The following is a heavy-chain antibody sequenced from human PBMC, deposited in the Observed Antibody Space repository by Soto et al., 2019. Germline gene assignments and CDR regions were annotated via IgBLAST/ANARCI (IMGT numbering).Heavy chain of an antibody. CDR2: ISPYNGNT. Sequence: QVQLVQSGVEVQKPGASVKVSCKASGYTFSSYVINWLRQAPGRGLEWMGWISPYNGNTNYGQNLQGRVTMTTDTSTSIVDMELRSLRSDDTAVYYCAREGGVWGSFRYFDYWGQGTLVTVSP. D-gene: IGHD3-16*02. V-gene: IGHV1-18*04. J-gene: IGHJ4*02. CDR3: AREGGVWGSFRYFDY. CDR1: GYTFSSYV.